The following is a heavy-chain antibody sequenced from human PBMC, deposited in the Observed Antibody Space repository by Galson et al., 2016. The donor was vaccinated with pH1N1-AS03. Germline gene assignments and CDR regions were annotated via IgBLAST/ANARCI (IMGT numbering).Heavy chain of an antibody. V-gene: IGHV3-7*04. CDR3: AKDPASGGVWDILGALNWFDP. Sequence: SLRLSCAASGFSFSASWMSWVRQAPGKGLEWVANIRQDGSEKYYVDSVEGRFTISRDNSKNTLYLEMNSLRAEDTAVYYCAKDPASGGVWDILGALNWFDPWGQGTLVTVSS. CDR2: IRQDGSEK. D-gene: IGHD1-26*01. CDR1: GFSFSASW. J-gene: IGHJ5*02.